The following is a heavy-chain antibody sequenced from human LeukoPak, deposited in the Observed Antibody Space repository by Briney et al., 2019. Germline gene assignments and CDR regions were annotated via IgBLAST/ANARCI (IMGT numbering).Heavy chain of an antibody. CDR3: AKYYYGSGSSYYFDY. D-gene: IGHD3-10*01. CDR1: GYGFTSYW. V-gene: IGHV5-51*01. J-gene: IGHJ4*02. Sequence: GESLKISCKSSGYGFTSYWIGWVRQMPGKGLEWMGIIYPGDSDTRYSPSFQGQVTISADKSISTAYLQWSSLKASDTAMYYCAKYYYGSGSSYYFDYWGQGTLVTVSS. CDR2: IYPGDSDT.